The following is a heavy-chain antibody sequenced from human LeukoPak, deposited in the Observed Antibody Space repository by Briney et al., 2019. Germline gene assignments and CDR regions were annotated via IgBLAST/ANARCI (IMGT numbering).Heavy chain of an antibody. CDR3: AREAPYDSSGYQTYFDY. J-gene: IGHJ4*02. V-gene: IGHV3-23*01. Sequence: GGSLRLSCAASGFTFSSYAMSLVRQAPGKGLEWVSAISGSGGSTYYADSVKGRFTISRDNSKNTLYLQMNSLRAEDTAVYYCAREAPYDSSGYQTYFDYWGQGTLVTVSS. CDR1: GFTFSSYA. D-gene: IGHD3-22*01. CDR2: ISGSGGST.